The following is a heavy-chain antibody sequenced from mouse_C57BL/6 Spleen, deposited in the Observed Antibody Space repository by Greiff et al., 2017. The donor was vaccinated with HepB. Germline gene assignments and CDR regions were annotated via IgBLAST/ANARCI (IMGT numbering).Heavy chain of an antibody. CDR3: ARDGDDYGGYFDV. CDR1: GFPFSSFA. Sequence: EVKLMESGGGLVKPGGSLKLSFAASGFPFSSFAMPWVRRTPEKRWGGFATFSDGVSYPYYPDNVKARFTISRDNAKNNLYLQMSHLKSEDTAMYYCARDGDDYGGYFDVWGTGTTVTVSS. CDR2: FSDGVSYP. J-gene: IGHJ1*03. V-gene: IGHV5-4*01. D-gene: IGHD2-4*01.